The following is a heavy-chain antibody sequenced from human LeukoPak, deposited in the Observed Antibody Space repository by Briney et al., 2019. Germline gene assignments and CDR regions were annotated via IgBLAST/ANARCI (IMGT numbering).Heavy chain of an antibody. V-gene: IGHV3-23*01. CDR3: AKELFDWLLRPYFDY. CDR2: IRSLGSST. CDR1: GFTFSSYG. J-gene: IGHJ4*02. D-gene: IGHD3-9*01. Sequence: PGGSLRLSCAASGFTFSSYGMSWVRQAPGKGLEWVSAIRSLGSSTYYADSVKGRFTISRDNSKNTLYLQMNSLRAEDTAVYYCAKELFDWLLRPYFDYWGQGTLVTVSS.